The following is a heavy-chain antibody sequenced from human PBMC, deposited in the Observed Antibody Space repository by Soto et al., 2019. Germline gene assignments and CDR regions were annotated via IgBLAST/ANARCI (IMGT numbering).Heavy chain of an antibody. CDR2: IYYSGST. V-gene: IGHV4-61*08. CDR1: GGSINSGGYY. CDR3: ARVLYGDYVYYFDY. D-gene: IGHD4-17*01. J-gene: IGHJ4*02. Sequence: SETLSLTCTVSGGSINSGGYYWNWIRQHPGKGLEWIGYIYYSGSTNYNPSLKSRVTISVDTSKNQFSLKLSSVTAADTAVYYCARVLYGDYVYYFDYWGQGTLVTVSS.